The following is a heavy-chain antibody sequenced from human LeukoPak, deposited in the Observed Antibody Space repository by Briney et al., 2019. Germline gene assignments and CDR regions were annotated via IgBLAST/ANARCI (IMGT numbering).Heavy chain of an antibody. CDR2: ISAYNGNT. J-gene: IGHJ4*02. D-gene: IGHD3-22*01. CDR3: AIASQTYYYDSSGRGGFDY. CDR1: GYTFTSYG. V-gene: IGHV1-18*01. Sequence: AASVKVSCKASGYTFTSYGISWVRQAPGQGLEWMGWISAYNGNTNYAQKLQDRVTMTTDTSTSTAYMELRSLRSDDTAVYYCAIASQTYYYDSSGRGGFDYWGQGTLVTVSS.